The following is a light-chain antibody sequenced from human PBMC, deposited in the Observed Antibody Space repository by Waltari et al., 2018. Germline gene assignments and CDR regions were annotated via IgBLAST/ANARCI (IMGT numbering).Light chain of an antibody. J-gene: IGKJ2*03. CDR2: KTS. Sequence: DIQLTQSPPSLSASVGERVSITCRTSRPINNWLAWYQQKPGKAPKLLIYKTSTLQSGVPSRFSGSGSGIDFTLTIAGLQPEDFASYYCQHYDSAPYSFGQGTNLEIK. CDR3: QHYDSAPYS. CDR1: RPINNW. V-gene: IGKV1-5*03.